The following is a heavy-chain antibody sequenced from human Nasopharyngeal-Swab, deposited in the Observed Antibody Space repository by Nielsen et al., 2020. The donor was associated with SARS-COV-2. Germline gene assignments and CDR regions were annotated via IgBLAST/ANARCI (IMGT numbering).Heavy chain of an antibody. Sequence: GESLKISCAASGFTFSSYSMNWVRQAPGKGLEWVSSISSSSSYIYHADSVKGRFTISRDNAKNSLYLQMNSLRAEDTAVYYCARDAGRMMGPAMDVWGQGTTVTVSS. CDR3: ARDAGRMMGPAMDV. CDR1: GFTFSSYS. CDR2: ISSSSSYI. D-gene: IGHD2-15*01. V-gene: IGHV3-21*01. J-gene: IGHJ6*02.